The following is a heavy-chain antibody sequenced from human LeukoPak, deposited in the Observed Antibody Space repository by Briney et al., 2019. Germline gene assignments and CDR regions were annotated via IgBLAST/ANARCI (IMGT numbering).Heavy chain of an antibody. CDR3: AKVRRDSSREAFDI. CDR1: GFTFSTYA. Sequence: PGGSLRLSCAASGFTFSTYAMSWVRQAPGKGLEWVSGISGSGGSTYYADSVKGRFTISRDNSKNTLYLQMNSLRAEDTAVYYCAKVRRDSSREAFDIWGQGTMVTVSS. V-gene: IGHV3-23*01. J-gene: IGHJ3*02. D-gene: IGHD6-13*01. CDR2: ISGSGGST.